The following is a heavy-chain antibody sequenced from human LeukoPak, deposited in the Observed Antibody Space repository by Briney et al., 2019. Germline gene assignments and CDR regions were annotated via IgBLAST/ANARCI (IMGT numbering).Heavy chain of an antibody. D-gene: IGHD5-12*01. CDR2: INPNSGGT. CDR3: ARGHAVGYALFGD. CDR1: GYTFTGYY. Sequence: ASVKVPCKASGYTFTGYYMHWVRQAPGQGLEWMGWINPNSGGTNYAQKFQGRVTMTRDTSISTAYMELSRLRSDDTAVYYCARGHAVGYALFGDWGQGTLVTVSS. V-gene: IGHV1-2*02. J-gene: IGHJ4*02.